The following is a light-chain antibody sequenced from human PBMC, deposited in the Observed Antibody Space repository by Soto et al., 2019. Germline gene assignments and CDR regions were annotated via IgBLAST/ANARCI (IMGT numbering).Light chain of an antibody. Sequence: QSVLTQPASVSGSPGQSITISCTGTSSDVGGYNYVSLYQQHPGKAPKLMIYDVSNRPSGVSNRFSGSKSGNTASLTISGLQAEDEADYYCSSYTSSSLYVFGTGTKLTVL. CDR3: SSYTSSSLYV. V-gene: IGLV2-14*01. CDR1: SSDVGGYNY. CDR2: DVS. J-gene: IGLJ1*01.